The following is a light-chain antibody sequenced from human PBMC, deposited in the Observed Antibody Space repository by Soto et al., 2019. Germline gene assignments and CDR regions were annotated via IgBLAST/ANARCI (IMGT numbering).Light chain of an antibody. V-gene: IGKV1-5*03. J-gene: IGKJ1*01. CDR3: QQYNSYPWT. CDR1: RVINRW. Sequence: DIQMTQSPSDMSASVGDRVTVTCRASRVINRWLAWYQQKPGKAPNLLIYETSILESGVPSRFSGSGSGTEFTLAISSLQPDDVATYYCQQYNSYPWTFGQGTKVDIK. CDR2: ETS.